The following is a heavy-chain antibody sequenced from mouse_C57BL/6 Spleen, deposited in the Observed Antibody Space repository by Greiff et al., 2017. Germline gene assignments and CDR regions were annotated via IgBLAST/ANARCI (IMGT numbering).Heavy chain of an antibody. V-gene: IGHV1-72*01. CDR1: GYTFTSYW. CDR3: ASIGLGGLGPWFAY. J-gene: IGHJ3*01. D-gene: IGHD4-1*01. CDR2: IDPNSGGT. Sequence: QVHVKQPGAELVKPGASVKLSCKASGYTFTSYWMHWVKQRPGRGLEWIGRIDPNSGGTKYNEKFKCKATLTVDKPSSTSYMQLSSLTAEDSAVYYCASIGLGGLGPWFAYWGQGTLVTVSA.